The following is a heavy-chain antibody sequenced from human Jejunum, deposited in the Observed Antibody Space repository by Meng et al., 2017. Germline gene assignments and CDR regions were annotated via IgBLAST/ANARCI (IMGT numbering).Heavy chain of an antibody. Sequence: PLQESVPGLVHPSLTLSLTCTVSGSSMSSGNYYWTWIRQRQGKGLEWIGYIYYSGSTYYNPSLQSLVTISIDMSENQFSLKLTSVTAADTAVYYCARVNWTSSYWYFDLWGRGTLVTVSS. CDR1: GSSMSSGNYY. J-gene: IGHJ2*01. D-gene: IGHD1-1*01. CDR3: ARVNWTSSYWYFDL. CDR2: IYYSGST. V-gene: IGHV4-31*01.